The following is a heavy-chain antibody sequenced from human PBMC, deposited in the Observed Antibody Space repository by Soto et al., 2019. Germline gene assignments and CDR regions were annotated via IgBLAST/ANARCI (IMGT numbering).Heavy chain of an antibody. CDR2: ISYDGSNK. D-gene: IGHD3-9*01. J-gene: IGHJ5*02. CDR1: GFTFSSYG. CDR3: AKRGGRGYDILTGYIGWFDP. V-gene: IGHV3-30*18. Sequence: PVGSLRLSCAASGFTFSSYGMHWVRQAPGKGLEWVAVISYDGSNKYYADSVKGRFTISRDNSKNTLYLQMNSLRAEDTAVYYCAKRGGRGYDILTGYIGWFDPWGQGTLVTV.